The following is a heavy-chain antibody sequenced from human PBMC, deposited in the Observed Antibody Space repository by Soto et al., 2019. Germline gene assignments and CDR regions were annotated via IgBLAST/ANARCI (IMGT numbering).Heavy chain of an antibody. V-gene: IGHV3-11*01. Sequence: QVQLVESGGGLVKPGGSLRLSCAASGFTFSDYYMSWIRQAPGKGLEWVSYISSRGSTIYYADSVKGRFTISRDIAKNSVYLQMNSVRAEDRAVYYCEKESLVGAARPCDYWGQGTLGTVSS. CDR2: ISSRGSTI. CDR3: EKESLVGAARPCDY. CDR1: GFTFSDYY. J-gene: IGHJ4*02. D-gene: IGHD6-6*01.